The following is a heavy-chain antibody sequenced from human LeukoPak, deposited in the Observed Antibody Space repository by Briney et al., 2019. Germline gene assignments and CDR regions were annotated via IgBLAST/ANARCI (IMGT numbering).Heavy chain of an antibody. CDR3: ARLRMYCSGNNCQYYYHYYMDV. J-gene: IGHJ6*03. D-gene: IGHD2-15*01. Sequence: GESLKISCKGSGYSFTSYWIGWVRQMPGKGLEWMGIIYPGDSDTRYSPSFQGQVTISADKSITTAYLQWRSLKASDTAMYYCARLRMYCSGNNCQYYYHYYMDVWGKGATVTVSS. CDR2: IYPGDSDT. CDR1: GYSFTSYW. V-gene: IGHV5-51*01.